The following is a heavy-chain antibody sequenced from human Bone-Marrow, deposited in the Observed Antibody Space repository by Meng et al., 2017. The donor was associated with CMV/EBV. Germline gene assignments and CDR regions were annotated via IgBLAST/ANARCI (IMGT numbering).Heavy chain of an antibody. Sequence: ASVKVSCKASGYTFTSYGISWVRQAPGQGLEWMGWISAYSGNTNYAQKLQGRVTMTTDTSTSTAYMELRSLRSDDTAVYYCARAKWEGATPPTLGYWGQGTLVTVSS. CDR1: GYTFTSYG. D-gene: IGHD1-26*01. J-gene: IGHJ4*02. CDR3: ARAKWEGATPPTLGY. CDR2: ISAYSGNT. V-gene: IGHV1-18*01.